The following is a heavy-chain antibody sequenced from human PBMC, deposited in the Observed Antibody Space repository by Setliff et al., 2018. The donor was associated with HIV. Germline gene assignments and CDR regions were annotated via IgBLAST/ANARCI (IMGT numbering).Heavy chain of an antibody. J-gene: IGHJ3*02. CDR2: IIPIFGTA. Sequence: ASVKVSCKASGGTFSSYAISWVRQAPGQGLEWMGGIIPIFGTANYAQKFQGRVTITTDESTSTAYIELSSLRSEDTAVYYCATTGDSDAFDIWGQGTMVTVSS. D-gene: IGHD4-17*01. V-gene: IGHV1-69*05. CDR3: ATTGDSDAFDI. CDR1: GGTFSSYA.